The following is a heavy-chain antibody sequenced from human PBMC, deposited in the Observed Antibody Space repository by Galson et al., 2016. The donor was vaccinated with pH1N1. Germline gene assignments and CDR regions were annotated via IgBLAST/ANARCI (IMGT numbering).Heavy chain of an antibody. CDR2: ISSSSYT. CDR3: ARGGLGVHYYDSSGPIDY. V-gene: IGHV3-11*06. J-gene: IGHJ4*02. CDR1: GFTFSDYY. D-gene: IGHD3-22*01. Sequence: SLRLSCAASGFTFSDYYMRWIRQAPGKGLEWISDISSSSYTNYADSVKGRFTISRDNAKNSLYLQMNSLRAEDTAIYYCARGGLGVHYYDSSGPIDYWGQGTLVIVSS.